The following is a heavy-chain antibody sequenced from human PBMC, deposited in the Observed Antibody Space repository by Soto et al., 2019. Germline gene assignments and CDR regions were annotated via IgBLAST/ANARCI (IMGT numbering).Heavy chain of an antibody. Sequence: GRSLRLSCAASGFTFSSYGMHWVRQAPGKGLEWVAVIWYDGSNKYYADSVKGRFTISRDNSKNTLYLQMNSLRAEDTAVYYCARGNLAAAGTFWFDPWGQGTLVTVSS. CDR3: ARGNLAAAGTFWFDP. V-gene: IGHV3-33*01. D-gene: IGHD6-13*01. J-gene: IGHJ5*02. CDR1: GFTFSSYG. CDR2: IWYDGSNK.